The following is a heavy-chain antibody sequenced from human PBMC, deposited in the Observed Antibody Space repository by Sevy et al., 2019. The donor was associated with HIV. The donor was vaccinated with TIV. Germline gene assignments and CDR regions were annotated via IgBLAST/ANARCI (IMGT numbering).Heavy chain of an antibody. CDR3: ARSQSSSWHYFDY. CDR2: ISYDGSFT. V-gene: IGHV3-30*04. CDR1: GFIFSDYT. D-gene: IGHD6-13*01. Sequence: GGSLRLSSAASGFIFSDYTLHWVRQAPGTGLEWVAVISYDGSFTYYADSVEGRFTISRDNSKNTLFLQMNSLRHEDTAVYYCARSQSSSWHYFDYWGQGTLVTVSS. J-gene: IGHJ4*02.